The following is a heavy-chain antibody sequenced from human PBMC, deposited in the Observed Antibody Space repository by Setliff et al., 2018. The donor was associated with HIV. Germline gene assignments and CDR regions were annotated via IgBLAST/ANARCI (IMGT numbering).Heavy chain of an antibody. CDR1: GYTFTAYY. CDR2: ISAYNGNT. D-gene: IGHD1-1*01. V-gene: IGHV1-18*04. J-gene: IGHJ3*02. Sequence: ASVKVSCKASGYTFTAYYMHWVRQAPGQGLEWMGWISAYNGNTNYAQKFQGRVTITADESTSTVYMELSSLRSEDSAVYYCARGRASYNVFDIWGQGTMVTVSS. CDR3: ARGRASYNVFDI.